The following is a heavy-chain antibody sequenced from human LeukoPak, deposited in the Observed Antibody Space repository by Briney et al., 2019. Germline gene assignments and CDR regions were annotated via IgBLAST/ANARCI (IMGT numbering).Heavy chain of an antibody. Sequence: PGRSLRLSCAASGFTFSSYGMHWVRQAPGKGLEWVAVISYDGSNKHYADSVKGRFTISSDNSKNTLYLQMNSLRAEDTAVYYCAKDSRVGGGRSIAALVYYYGMDVWGQGTTVTVSS. D-gene: IGHD6-6*01. V-gene: IGHV3-30*18. CDR2: ISYDGSNK. CDR1: GFTFSSYG. J-gene: IGHJ6*02. CDR3: AKDSRVGGGRSIAALVYYYGMDV.